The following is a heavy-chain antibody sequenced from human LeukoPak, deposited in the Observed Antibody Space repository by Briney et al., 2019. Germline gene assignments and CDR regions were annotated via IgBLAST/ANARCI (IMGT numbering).Heavy chain of an antibody. CDR2: IYSDGFT. CDR3: ARNIHDYVLTHYCYYMDV. D-gene: IGHD4-17*01. CDR1: GLTVSGNY. J-gene: IGHJ6*03. Sequence: GGSLRLSCAASGLTVSGNYMSWVRKAPGKGLEWVSIIYSDGFTYYADSVKGRFTISRDSSKNTLYLQMDSLRADDTAVYYCARNIHDYVLTHYCYYMDVWGKGTTVTVTS. V-gene: IGHV3-53*01.